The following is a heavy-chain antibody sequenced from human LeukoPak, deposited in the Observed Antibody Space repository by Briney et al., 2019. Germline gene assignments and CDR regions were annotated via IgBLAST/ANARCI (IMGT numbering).Heavy chain of an antibody. D-gene: IGHD2-8*01. CDR2: IRYDGSDK. Sequence: GGSLRLSCAASGFTFSTEAMHWVRQAPGKGLEWVTFIRYDGSDKYYADSVKGRFTISRDNSKNTLYLHVNSLRAEDTAVYYCAKDTSIGKYCTSGVCSPFDYWGQGTLVTVSS. J-gene: IGHJ4*02. CDR1: GFTFSTEA. CDR3: AKDTSIGKYCTSGVCSPFDY. V-gene: IGHV3-30*02.